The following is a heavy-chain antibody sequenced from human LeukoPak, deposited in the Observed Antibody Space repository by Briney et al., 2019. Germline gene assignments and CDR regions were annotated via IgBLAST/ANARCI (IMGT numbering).Heavy chain of an antibody. CDR2: INPNSGGT. CDR1: GYTFTGYY. D-gene: IGHD6-19*01. Sequence: VASVTVSCKASGYTFTGYYMHWVRQAPGQGLEWMGWINPNSGGTNYAQKFQGRVTMTRDTSISTAYMELSRLRSDDTAVYYCARGFSVANDAFDIWGQGTMVTVSS. J-gene: IGHJ3*02. V-gene: IGHV1-2*02. CDR3: ARGFSVANDAFDI.